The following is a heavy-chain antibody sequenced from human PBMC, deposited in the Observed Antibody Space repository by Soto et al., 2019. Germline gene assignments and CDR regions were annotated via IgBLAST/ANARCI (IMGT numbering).Heavy chain of an antibody. CDR2: ISYDGSNK. CDR3: ARDLTVTLYYYGMDV. D-gene: IGHD4-4*01. J-gene: IGHJ6*02. Sequence: GGSLRLSCAASGFTFSSYAMHWVRQAPGKGLEWVAVISYDGSNKYYADSVKGRFTISRDNSKNTLYLQMNSLRAEDTAVYYCARDLTVTLYYYGMDVWGQGTTVTVSS. V-gene: IGHV3-30-3*01. CDR1: GFTFSSYA.